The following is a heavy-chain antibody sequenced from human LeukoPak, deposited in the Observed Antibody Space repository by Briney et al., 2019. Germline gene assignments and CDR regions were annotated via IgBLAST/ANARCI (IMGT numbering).Heavy chain of an antibody. CDR3: ARVRRYPDYYMDV. J-gene: IGHJ6*03. Sequence: PGGSLRLSCAASGLTFDYYAMSWVRQAPGKGLEWVSSISISGTSTYYADSVKGQFTISRDNSENTLYLHMNSLRAEDTAVYYCARVRRYPDYYMDVWGKGTTVTVSS. CDR2: ISISGTST. V-gene: IGHV3-23*01. CDR1: GLTFDYYA. D-gene: IGHD3-9*01.